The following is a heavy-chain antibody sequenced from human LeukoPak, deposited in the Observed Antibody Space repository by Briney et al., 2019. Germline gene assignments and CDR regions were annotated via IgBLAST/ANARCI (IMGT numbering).Heavy chain of an antibody. CDR2: IIPIFGRA. CDR1: GGTFSSYA. CDR3: APMDSSGYSDY. Sequence: SVKVSFKASGGTFSSYAISWVRQAPGQGLEWMGGIIPIFGRANYAQKFQGRVTITADESTGKAYMELSSLRSEDTAVYYCAPMDSSGYSDYWGQGTLVTVSS. D-gene: IGHD3-22*01. J-gene: IGHJ4*02. V-gene: IGHV1-69*13.